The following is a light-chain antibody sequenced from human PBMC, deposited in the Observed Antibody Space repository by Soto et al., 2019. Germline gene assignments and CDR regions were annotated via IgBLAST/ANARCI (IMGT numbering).Light chain of an antibody. CDR3: QQYNTWPFT. CDR2: GAS. J-gene: IGKJ3*01. V-gene: IGKV3-15*01. Sequence: EIVMTQSPATLSVSRGERATLSCRANQAISSNLAWYQQKPGQAPRLLIYGASTRATDIPDRFSGSGSGTEFTLTISSLQSEDFAVYYCQQYNTWPFTFGPGTKVDVK. CDR1: QAISSN.